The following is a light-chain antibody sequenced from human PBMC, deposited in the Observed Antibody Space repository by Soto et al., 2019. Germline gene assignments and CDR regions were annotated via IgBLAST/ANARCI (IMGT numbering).Light chain of an antibody. Sequence: EIVLTQSPGTLSLSPRERATLSCRASQSVSNAYLAWYQHKVGQSPRLLIYGASNRAPGIPDRFSGSGSGTDFTLPISRREPEVFAVYYCQQYAASPRTSGQGPQVEVK. J-gene: IGKJ1*01. V-gene: IGKV3-20*01. CDR2: GAS. CDR3: QQYAASPRT. CDR1: QSVSNAY.